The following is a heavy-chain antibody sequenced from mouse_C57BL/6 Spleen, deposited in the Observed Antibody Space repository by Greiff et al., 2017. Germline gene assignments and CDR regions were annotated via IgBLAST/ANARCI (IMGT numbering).Heavy chain of an antibody. CDR3: ARQEDRVGLYFDY. V-gene: IGHV5-6*01. D-gene: IGHD3-1*01. J-gene: IGHJ2*01. CDR2: ISSGGSYT. CDR1: GFTFSSYG. Sequence: EVKLMESGGDLVKPGGSLKLSCAASGFTFSSYGMSWVRQTPDKRLEWVATISSGGSYTYYPDSVKGRFTISRDNAKNTLYLQMSSLKSEDTAMYDCARQEDRVGLYFDYWGQGTTLTVSS.